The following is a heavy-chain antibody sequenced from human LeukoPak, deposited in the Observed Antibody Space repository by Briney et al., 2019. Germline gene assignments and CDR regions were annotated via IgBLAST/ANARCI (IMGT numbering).Heavy chain of an antibody. V-gene: IGHV3-23*01. CDR2: ISGSGGST. CDR1: GFTFSSYA. J-gene: IGHJ4*02. Sequence: GGSLRLSCTASGFTFSSYAMSGVRQAPGKGLEWVSAISGSGGSTYYADSVKGLFTISRDNSKITLYLQMNSRRAEDTAVYYCAKDQGGYENNFDYWGQGTLVTVSS. D-gene: IGHD5-12*01. CDR3: AKDQGGYENNFDY.